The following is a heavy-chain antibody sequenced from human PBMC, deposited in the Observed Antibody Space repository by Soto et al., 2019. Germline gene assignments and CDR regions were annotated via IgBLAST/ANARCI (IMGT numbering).Heavy chain of an antibody. D-gene: IGHD3-3*01. V-gene: IGHV3-30-3*01. J-gene: IGHJ5*02. Sequence: QVQLVESGGGVVQPGRSLRLSCAASGFTFSSYAMHWVRQAPGKGLEWVAVISYDGSNKYYADSVKGRFTISRDNSKNTLYLQMTSLRAEDTAVYYCARDNALTIFGVVIKYNWFDPWGQGTLVTVPS. CDR2: ISYDGSNK. CDR1: GFTFSSYA. CDR3: ARDNALTIFGVVIKYNWFDP.